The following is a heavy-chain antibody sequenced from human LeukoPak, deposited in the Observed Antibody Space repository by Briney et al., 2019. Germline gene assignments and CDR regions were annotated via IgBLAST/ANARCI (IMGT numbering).Heavy chain of an antibody. V-gene: IGHV5-51*01. CDR2: IYPGDSDT. CDR1: GYSFTSYW. D-gene: IGHD1-26*01. J-gene: IGHJ4*02. Sequence: GESLKISCKGSGYSFTSYWIGWVRQMPGKGPEWIGIIYPGDSDTRHSPSFQGQVTISADKSITTAYLQWSSLKASDTAMYYCARREGAMSFDYWGQGTLVTVSS. CDR3: ARREGAMSFDY.